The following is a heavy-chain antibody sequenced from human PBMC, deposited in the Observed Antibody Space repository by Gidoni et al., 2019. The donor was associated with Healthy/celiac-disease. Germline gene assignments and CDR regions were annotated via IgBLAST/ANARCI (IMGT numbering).Heavy chain of an antibody. Sequence: AQLLESGGGLVQPGGSLRLSCAASGLTFSSYAMSWVRQAPGRGMEWVSDNSGSGGRTYYPDSVKGQFTISRDKSKNTLYLQINSLRAEDTAVYYCAKDQVAAAGTIDFWGQGTLVTVSS. D-gene: IGHD6-13*01. CDR2: NSGSGGRT. J-gene: IGHJ4*02. CDR3: AKDQVAAAGTIDF. CDR1: GLTFSSYA. V-gene: IGHV3-23*01.